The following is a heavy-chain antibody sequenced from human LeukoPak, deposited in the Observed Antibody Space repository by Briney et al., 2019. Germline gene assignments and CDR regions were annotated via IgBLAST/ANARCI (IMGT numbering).Heavy chain of an antibody. D-gene: IGHD3-22*01. V-gene: IGHV3-53*01. CDR3: ARSAYYYDSSGYRGGYYYYYYGMDV. CDR2: IYGGGNT. J-gene: IGHJ6*02. Sequence: PGGSLRLSCAASGFTVSRRYMSWVRQAPGKGLEWVSVIYGGGNTWYADSVKGRFTISRDNSKNTLYLQMNSLRAEDTAVYYCARSAYYYDSSGYRGGYYYYYYGMDVWGQGTTVTVSS. CDR1: GFTVSRRY.